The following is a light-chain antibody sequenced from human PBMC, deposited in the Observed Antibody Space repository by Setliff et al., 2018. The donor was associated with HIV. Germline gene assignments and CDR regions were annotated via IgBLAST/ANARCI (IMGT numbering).Light chain of an antibody. Sequence: QSALTQPPSVSGSPGQSVTISCTGTSSDVGSYNRVSWYQQPPGTAPKLMIYEVNNRPSGVPDRFSGSKSGNTASLTIPGLQAEDEADYYCSSYTSISTYVFGTGTKVTVL. CDR1: SSDVGSYNR. V-gene: IGLV2-18*02. CDR3: SSYTSISTYV. CDR2: EVN. J-gene: IGLJ1*01.